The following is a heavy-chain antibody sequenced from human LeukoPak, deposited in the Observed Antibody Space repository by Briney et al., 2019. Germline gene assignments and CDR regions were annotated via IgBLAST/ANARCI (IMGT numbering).Heavy chain of an antibody. CDR1: GFTFDDYA. J-gene: IGHJ4*02. D-gene: IGHD6-19*01. V-gene: IGHV3-9*01. Sequence: PGGSLRLSCAASGFTFDDYAMHWARQAPGKGLEWVSGIIWNRGVIGYADSVKGRFTISSDKGEKSLYLQMNNLRAEDTALYYCAKGRGWYGPDYWGQGTLVTVSS. CDR2: IIWNRGVI. CDR3: AKGRGWYGPDY.